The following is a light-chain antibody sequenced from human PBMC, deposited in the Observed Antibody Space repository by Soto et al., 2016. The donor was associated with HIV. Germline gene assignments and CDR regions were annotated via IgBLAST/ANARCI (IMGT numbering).Light chain of an antibody. CDR1: NVGSKS. Sequence: SYVLTQPHSVSVAPGKTARITCGGNNVGSKSVQWYQQKPGQAPVLVVYDDSDRPSGIPERFSGSNSGNTATLSISRVEAGDEADYYCQVWDASTDLVVFGGGTKLTVL. J-gene: IGLJ2*01. V-gene: IGLV3-21*03. CDR2: DDS. CDR3: QVWDASTDLVV.